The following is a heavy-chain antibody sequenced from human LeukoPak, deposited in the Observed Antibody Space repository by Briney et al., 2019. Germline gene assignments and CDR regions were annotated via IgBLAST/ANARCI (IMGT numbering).Heavy chain of an antibody. CDR3: TRDSQPGYGDYPSFDY. CDR1: GFTFGDYA. V-gene: IGHV3-49*04. Sequence: QPGGSLRLSCTASGFTFGDYAMSWVRQAPGKGLEWVGFIRSKAYGGTTEYAASVKGRFTISRDDSKSIAYLQMNSLKTEDTAVYYCTRDSQPGYGDYPSFDYWGQGTLVTVSS. D-gene: IGHD4-17*01. CDR2: IRSKAYGGTT. J-gene: IGHJ4*02.